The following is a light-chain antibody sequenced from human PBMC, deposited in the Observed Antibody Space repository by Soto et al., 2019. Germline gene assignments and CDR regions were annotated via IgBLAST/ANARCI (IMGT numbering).Light chain of an antibody. V-gene: IGLV2-8*01. CDR1: SSDVGSYNY. J-gene: IGLJ1*01. CDR3: SSYAGSNNPYV. Sequence: QSALTQPPSASGSHGQSVTISCTGTSSDVGSYNYVSWYQQHPGKAPKLMIYEVSKRPSGVPDRFSGSKSGNTASLTVSGLQAEDEADYYCSSYAGSNNPYVFGTGTKVTVL. CDR2: EVS.